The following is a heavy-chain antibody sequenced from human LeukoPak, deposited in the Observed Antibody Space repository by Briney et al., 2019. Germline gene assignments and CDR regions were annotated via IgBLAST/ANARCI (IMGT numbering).Heavy chain of an antibody. CDR2: IYYSGIT. CDR3: AREVPGYYGSGTYHIVGTYFDS. J-gene: IGHJ4*02. D-gene: IGHD3-10*01. V-gene: IGHV4-59*02. CDR1: GGSVSHYY. Sequence: SETLSLTCTVSGGSVSHYYWSWIRQPPDKGLEWIGYIYYSGITNYNPSLKSRVTISVDTSKNEFSLKLSSVTAADTAVYYCAREVPGYYGSGTYHIVGTYFDSWGQGTLVTVYS.